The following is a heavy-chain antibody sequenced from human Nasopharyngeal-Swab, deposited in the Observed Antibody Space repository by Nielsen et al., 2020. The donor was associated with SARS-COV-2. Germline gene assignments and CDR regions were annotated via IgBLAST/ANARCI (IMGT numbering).Heavy chain of an antibody. V-gene: IGHV3-48*02. CDR1: GFAFIDYS. J-gene: IGHJ4*02. Sequence: GVLKISCAASGFAFIDYSMDWVRQAPGKGLEWVSYITSSSSTRYYADSVKGRFTVSRDNAKNSLYLQMSSLRDEDTAVYYCVREFEATGATYLDYWGLGTLVTVSS. D-gene: IGHD1-26*01. CDR2: ITSSSSTR. CDR3: VREFEATGATYLDY.